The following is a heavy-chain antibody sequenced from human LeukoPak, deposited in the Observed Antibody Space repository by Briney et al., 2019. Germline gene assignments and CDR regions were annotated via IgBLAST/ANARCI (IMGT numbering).Heavy chain of an antibody. CDR1: GGSIRSYY. J-gene: IGHJ6*03. CDR2: IYYSGST. Sequence: SETLSLTCTVSGGSIRSYYWSWIRQPPGKGLEWIGYIYYSGSTNYNPSLKSRVTISVDTSKNQFSLKLSSVTAADTAVYYCASGAYSYYYMDVWGKGTTVTITS. CDR3: ASGAYSYYYMDV. D-gene: IGHD4-11*01. V-gene: IGHV4-59*01.